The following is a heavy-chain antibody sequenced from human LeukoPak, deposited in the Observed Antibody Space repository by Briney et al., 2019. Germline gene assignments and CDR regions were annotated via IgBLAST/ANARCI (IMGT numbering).Heavy chain of an antibody. J-gene: IGHJ4*02. CDR3: ARGKSYRVYCSGGSCYVIFDY. CDR1: GGSFSGYY. Sequence: SETLSLTCAVYGGSFSGYYWSWIRQPPGKGLEWIGEINHSGSTNYSPSLKSRVTISVDTSKNQFSLKLSSVTAADTAVYYCARGKSYRVYCSGGSCYVIFDYWGQGTLVTVSS. V-gene: IGHV4-34*01. D-gene: IGHD2-15*01. CDR2: INHSGST.